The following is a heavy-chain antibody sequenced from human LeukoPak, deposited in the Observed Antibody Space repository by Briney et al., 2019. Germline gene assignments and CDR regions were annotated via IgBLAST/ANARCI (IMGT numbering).Heavy chain of an antibody. CDR2: ISGSGGST. D-gene: IGHD1-26*01. Sequence: PGGSLRLSCAASGFTFSSYAMSWVRQAPGKGLEWVSAISGSGGSTYYADSVKGRFTISRDNSKNTLYLQMNSLRAEDTAVYYCAKYSGSYSEGHWFDPWGQGTLVTVSS. CDR3: AKYSGSYSEGHWFDP. CDR1: GFTFSSYA. J-gene: IGHJ5*02. V-gene: IGHV3-23*01.